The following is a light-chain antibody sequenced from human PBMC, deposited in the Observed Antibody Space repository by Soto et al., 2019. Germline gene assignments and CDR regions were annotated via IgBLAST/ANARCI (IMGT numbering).Light chain of an antibody. CDR2: DVS. CDR1: SSDVGSYNY. Sequence: QSALTQPRSVSGSPGQSVTISCTGTSSDVGSYNYVSWYQQHPGKAPKLMIYDVSKRPSGVPDRFSGSKSGNTASLTISGLRAEDEADYYCCSYAGSYTSYVFGTGTKVTVL. V-gene: IGLV2-11*01. CDR3: CSYAGSYTSYV. J-gene: IGLJ1*01.